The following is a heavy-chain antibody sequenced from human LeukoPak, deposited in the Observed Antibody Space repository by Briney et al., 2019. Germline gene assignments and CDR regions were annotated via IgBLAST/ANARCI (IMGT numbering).Heavy chain of an antibody. V-gene: IGHV1-2*02. D-gene: IGHD3-10*01. CDR3: ARSYYYGSGSAEFDY. CDR2: INPNSGGT. CDR1: GYTFTGYY. J-gene: IGHJ4*02. Sequence: VGSVKVSCKASGYTFTGYYMHWVRQAPGQGLEWMGWINPNSGGTNYAQKLQGRVTMTTDTSTSTAYMELRSLRSDDTAVYYCARSYYYGSGSAEFDYWGQGTLVTVSS.